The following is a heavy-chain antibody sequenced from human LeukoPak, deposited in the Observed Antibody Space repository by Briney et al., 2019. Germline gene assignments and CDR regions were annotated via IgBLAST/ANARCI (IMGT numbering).Heavy chain of an antibody. CDR1: GYTFTSYD. D-gene: IGHD2/OR15-2a*01. CDR2: MNTNSGNT. CDR3: ARGPRCTSFDCPYYSDY. Sequence: ASVKVSCKASGYTFTSYDINWVRQATGQGLEWMGWMNTNSGNTGYAQKFQGRVTMTRNTSISTTYMELRSLRSEDTAVYYCARGPRCTSFDCPYYSDYWGQGTLVTVSS. V-gene: IGHV1-8*01. J-gene: IGHJ4*02.